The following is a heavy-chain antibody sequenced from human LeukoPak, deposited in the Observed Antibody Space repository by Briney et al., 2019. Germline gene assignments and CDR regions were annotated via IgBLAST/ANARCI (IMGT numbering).Heavy chain of an antibody. D-gene: IGHD2-15*01. CDR1: GFAFSSYW. J-gene: IGHJ5*02. Sequence: GGALRLSCGASGFAFSSYWMTWLRQAPGKGLEFVANIEPAGSATYYADSVKGRFTISRDNTKNLLYLQMNSLTAEDSAVYHCGRFGYVSAVDPWGQGALVTVSS. CDR3: GRFGYVSAVDP. CDR2: IEPAGSAT. V-gene: IGHV3-7*01.